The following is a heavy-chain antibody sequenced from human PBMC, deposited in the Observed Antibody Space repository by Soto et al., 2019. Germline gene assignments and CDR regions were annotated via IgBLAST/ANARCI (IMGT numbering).Heavy chain of an antibody. J-gene: IGHJ4*02. Sequence: SVRASCRASGFTFTSSAMQWVRQARGQRLGWIGWIVVGRGNTNYAQKFQGRVTMTRDMSTDTAYMELSSLRSEDTAVYYCATVFKYSSSWPTLDYWGQGTLVTVSS. CDR3: ATVFKYSSSWPTLDY. V-gene: IGHV1-58*02. CDR1: GFTFTSSA. D-gene: IGHD6-13*01. CDR2: IVVGRGNT.